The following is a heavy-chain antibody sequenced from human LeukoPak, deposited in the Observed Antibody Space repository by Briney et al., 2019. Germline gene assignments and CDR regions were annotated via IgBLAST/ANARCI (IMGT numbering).Heavy chain of an antibody. D-gene: IGHD2-15*01. CDR1: GFTFSSYP. CDR2: ISRSGDST. Sequence: GGSLRLSCAAAGFTFSSYPMSWVRQAPGKGLEWVSAISRSGDSTYYPDSVKGRFTISRDNSKTTLYLQMNSLTAEDTAVYYCAVCLRGGPCYAGLDYWGQGILVTVSS. J-gene: IGHJ4*02. CDR3: AVCLRGGPCYAGLDY. V-gene: IGHV3-23*01.